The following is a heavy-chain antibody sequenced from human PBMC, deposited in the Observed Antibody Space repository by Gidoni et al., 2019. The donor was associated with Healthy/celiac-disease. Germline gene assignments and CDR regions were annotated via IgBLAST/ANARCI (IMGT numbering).Heavy chain of an antibody. D-gene: IGHD1-26*01. Sequence: QVQLQESGPGLVKPSQTLSLTCTVSGGSISRGGYYWSWIRQHPCKGLEWIGYIYYSGSTYYNPSLKSRVTISVDTSKNQFSLKLSSVTAADTAVYYCARDAPVGATLDYWGQGTLVTVSS. CDR1: GGSISRGGYY. V-gene: IGHV4-31*03. CDR2: IYYSGST. CDR3: ARDAPVGATLDY. J-gene: IGHJ4*02.